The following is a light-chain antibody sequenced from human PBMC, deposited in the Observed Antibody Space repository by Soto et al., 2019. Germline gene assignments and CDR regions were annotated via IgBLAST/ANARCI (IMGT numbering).Light chain of an antibody. CDR3: QESYSTLWGT. CDR1: QSISSY. V-gene: IGKV1-39*01. Sequence: DIQITQSPSSLSASVGDRVTITCRASQSISSYLNWYQQKPGKAPKLLIYGASSLQSGVPLRFSGSGSGTDFTLTISSLEPEDFATYYCQESYSTLWGTCGQGTKVDIK. J-gene: IGKJ1*01. CDR2: GAS.